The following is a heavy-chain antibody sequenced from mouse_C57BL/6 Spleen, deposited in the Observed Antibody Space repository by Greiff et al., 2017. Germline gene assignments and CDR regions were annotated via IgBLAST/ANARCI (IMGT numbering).Heavy chain of an antibody. CDR2: IDPETGGT. J-gene: IGHJ2*01. CDR1: GYTFTDYE. Sequence: QVHVKQSGAELVRPGASVTLSCKASGYTFTDYEMHWVKQTPVHGLEWIGAIDPETGGTAYNQKFKGKAILTADKSSSTAYMELRSLTSEDSAVYYCTRWHYGDYWGQGTTLTGSS. V-gene: IGHV1-15*01. CDR3: TRWHYGDY.